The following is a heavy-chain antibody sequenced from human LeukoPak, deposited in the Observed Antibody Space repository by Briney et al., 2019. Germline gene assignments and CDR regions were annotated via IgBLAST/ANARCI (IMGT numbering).Heavy chain of an antibody. D-gene: IGHD4-11*01. CDR2: ISSTGTHI. V-gene: IGHV3-21*01. CDR3: AKDALSAKWVTLQKSYGMDV. J-gene: IGHJ6*02. CDR1: GFTFSSYS. Sequence: GGSLRLSCAASGFTFSSYSMNWVRQAPGRGLEWVSSISSTGTHIYYADSVKGRFTISRSNAKNSLYLQMNSLRAEDTAVYYCAKDALSAKWVTLQKSYGMDVWGQGTTVTVSS.